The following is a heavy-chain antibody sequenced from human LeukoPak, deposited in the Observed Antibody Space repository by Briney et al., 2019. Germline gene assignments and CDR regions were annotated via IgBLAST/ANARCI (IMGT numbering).Heavy chain of an antibody. Sequence: ASVKVSCKASGYTFTSYGISWVRQAPGQGVEWMGWISAYNGNTNYAQKLQGRVTMTTDTSTSTAYMELRSLRSDDTAVYYCARDEDPGYSSSWIDYWGQGTLVTVSS. CDR3: ARDEDPGYSSSWIDY. D-gene: IGHD6-13*01. J-gene: IGHJ4*02. CDR2: ISAYNGNT. CDR1: GYTFTSYG. V-gene: IGHV1-18*01.